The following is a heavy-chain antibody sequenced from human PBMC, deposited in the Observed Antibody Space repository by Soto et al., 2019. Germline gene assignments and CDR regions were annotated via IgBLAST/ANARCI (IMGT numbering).Heavy chain of an antibody. Sequence: SETLSLTCTVSGGSISSYCWSWIRQPAGKGLEWIGRIYTSGSTNYNPSLKSRVTMSVDTSKNQFSLKLSSVTAADTAVYYCAREWGYSSSWSLYYYGMDVWGQGTTVTVSS. D-gene: IGHD6-13*01. V-gene: IGHV4-4*07. CDR2: IYTSGST. CDR3: AREWGYSSSWSLYYYGMDV. J-gene: IGHJ6*02. CDR1: GGSISSYC.